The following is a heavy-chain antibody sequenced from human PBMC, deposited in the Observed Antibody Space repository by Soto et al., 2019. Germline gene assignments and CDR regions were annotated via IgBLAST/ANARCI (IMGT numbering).Heavy chain of an antibody. CDR2: ISGNGGTT. D-gene: IGHD3-16*01. J-gene: IGHJ6*03. CDR3: AKFRGPSYSYYYMDV. V-gene: IGHV3-23*01. CDR1: GFTFSTYA. Sequence: EVQLLESGGGLVQPGGSLRLSCATSGFTFSTYAMNWLRQAPGRGLECVSFISGNGGTTYYADSVKGRFTVSRDNSKNTLYLQMNSLRAEDTALYYCAKFRGPSYSYYYMDVWGKGATVTVSS.